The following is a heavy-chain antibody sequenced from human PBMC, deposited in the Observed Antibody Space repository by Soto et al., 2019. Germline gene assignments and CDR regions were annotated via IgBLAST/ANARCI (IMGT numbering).Heavy chain of an antibody. Sequence: ASVRVSGNASGYNLCVYCTYWARQGPVQGHEWVGFIGPFTGGTESEERLRASVTMTKDTSMNTAYMELRRLRSDDTAIYFCARGRHAAAVFYIPHGMDVWGQGTTVTVSS. CDR1: GYNLCVYC. CDR2: IGPFTGGT. CDR3: ARGRHAAAVFYIPHGMDV. V-gene: IGHV1-2*02. D-gene: IGHD2-2*02. J-gene: IGHJ6*02.